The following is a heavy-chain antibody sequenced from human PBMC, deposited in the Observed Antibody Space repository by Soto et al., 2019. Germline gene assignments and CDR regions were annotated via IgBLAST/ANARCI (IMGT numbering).Heavy chain of an antibody. Sequence: EVQLVESGGGLVQPGGSLRLSCAASGFTASSNYMSWVRQAPGKGLEWVSVIYSGGSTYYADSVKGRFTISRHNSKNTLYLQMNSLRAEDTAVYYCARSYSSGWSADDAFDIWGQGTMVTVSS. D-gene: IGHD6-19*01. J-gene: IGHJ3*02. CDR1: GFTASSNY. V-gene: IGHV3-53*04. CDR3: ARSYSSGWSADDAFDI. CDR2: IYSGGST.